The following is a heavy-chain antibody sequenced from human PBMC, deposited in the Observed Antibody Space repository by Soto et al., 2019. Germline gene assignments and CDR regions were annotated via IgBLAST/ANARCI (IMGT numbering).Heavy chain of an antibody. D-gene: IGHD5-12*01. CDR2: IYYSGSS. J-gene: IGHJ5*02. V-gene: IGHV4-61*01. CDR1: GGSVSSGSYY. Sequence: SETLSLTCTVSGGSVSSGSYYWSWIRQPPGKGLELIGYIYYSGSSNYNPSLKSRVTISVDTSKNQFSLKLSSVTAADTAVYYCARDISGGYNWFDPWGQGTLVTVSS. CDR3: ARDISGGYNWFDP.